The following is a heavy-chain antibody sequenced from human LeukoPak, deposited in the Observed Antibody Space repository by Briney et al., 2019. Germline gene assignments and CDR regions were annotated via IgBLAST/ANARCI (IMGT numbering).Heavy chain of an antibody. D-gene: IGHD3-22*01. CDR3: ARLGSIYDSRQTYYYYGMDV. CDR1: GGSFSGYY. CDR2: INHSGST. V-gene: IGHV4-34*01. J-gene: IGHJ6*02. Sequence: KPSETLSLTCAVYGGSFSGYYWSWIRQPPGKGLQWIGEINHSGSTNYNPSLKSRVTISVDTSKNQFSLKLSSVTAADTAVYYCARLGSIYDSRQTYYYYGMDVWGQGTTVTVSS.